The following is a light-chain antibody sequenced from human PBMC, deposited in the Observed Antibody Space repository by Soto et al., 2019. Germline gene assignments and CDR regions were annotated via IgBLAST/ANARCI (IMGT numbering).Light chain of an antibody. CDR3: NSYTSSSPWV. J-gene: IGLJ1*01. CDR1: SSDVGGYNY. V-gene: IGLV2-14*01. CDR2: DVS. Sequence: QSALTQPASVSGSPGQSITISCTGTSSDVGGYNYVSWYQQHPGKAPKLMIYDVSNRPSGVSNRFSGSKSGNTASLTISGLQAEDEADYYCNSYTSSSPWVFGTGTKLTVL.